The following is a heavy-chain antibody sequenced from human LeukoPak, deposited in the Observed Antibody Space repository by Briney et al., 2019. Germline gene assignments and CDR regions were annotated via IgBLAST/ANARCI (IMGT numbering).Heavy chain of an antibody. D-gene: IGHD6-19*01. CDR3: ARSSLAVAGSVLDY. CDR1: GYTFTGYY. V-gene: IGHV1-18*04. J-gene: IGHJ4*02. CDR2: ISTYNGNT. Sequence: ASVKVSCKASGYTFTGYYMHWVRQAPGQGLEWMGWISTYNGNTHYAQKLQGRVTMTTDTSTSTAYMELRSLRSDDTAVYYCARSSLAVAGSVLDYWGQGTLVTVSS.